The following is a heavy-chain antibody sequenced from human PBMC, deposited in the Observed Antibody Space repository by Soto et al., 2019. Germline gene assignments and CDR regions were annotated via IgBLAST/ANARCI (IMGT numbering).Heavy chain of an antibody. V-gene: IGHV3-23*01. CDR1: GLTFTDYA. CDR3: ARGSSGYISSWYYFDY. CDR2: ISGIGGST. J-gene: IGHJ4*02. D-gene: IGHD6-13*01. Sequence: GGSLRLSCAASGLTFTDYALSWVHQAPGKGLEWVATISGIGGSTYLADSVKGRLSISRDNSKNTVSLLMNSLRAEDTAVYFCARGSSGYISSWYYFDYWGRGTLVTVSS.